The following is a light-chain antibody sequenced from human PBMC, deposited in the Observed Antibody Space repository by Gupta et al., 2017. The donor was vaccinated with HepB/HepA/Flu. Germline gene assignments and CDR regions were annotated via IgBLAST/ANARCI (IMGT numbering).Light chain of an antibody. J-gene: IGKJ1*01. CDR2: SAS. Sequence: MQITQAPASRSASIGDRVTSSYRASQNINNYLAWYQQKPGKAPKVLIYSASSLESGVPSRFSGSGSATDFTLTISSLQPEDFAIYFCQQSYNTPWTFGQGTKVEI. V-gene: IGKV1-39*01. CDR3: QQSYNTPWT. CDR1: QNINNY.